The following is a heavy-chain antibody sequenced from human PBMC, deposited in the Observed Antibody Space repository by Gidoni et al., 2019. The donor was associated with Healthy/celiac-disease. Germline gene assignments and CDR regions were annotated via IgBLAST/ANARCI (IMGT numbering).Heavy chain of an antibody. V-gene: IGHV4-39*01. Sequence: QLQLQESGPGLVKPPETLSLTCTVSGGSISSSSYYWGWIRQPPGKGLEWIGSIYYSGSTYYNPSLKSRVTISVDTSKNQFSLKLSSVTAADTAVYYCAGGGVLRYFDWPKNWFDPWGQGTLVTVSS. D-gene: IGHD3-9*01. CDR2: IYYSGST. CDR1: GGSISSSSYY. J-gene: IGHJ5*02. CDR3: AGGGVLRYFDWPKNWFDP.